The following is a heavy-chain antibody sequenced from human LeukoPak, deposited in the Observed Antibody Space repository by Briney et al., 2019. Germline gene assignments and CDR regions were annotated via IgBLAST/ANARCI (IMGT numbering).Heavy chain of an antibody. CDR1: EFSVGSNY. CDR2: IYSGGST. Sequence: GGSLRLSCAASEFSVGSNYMTWVRQAPGKGLEWVSLIYSGGSTYYADSVKGRFTISRDNSKNTLYLQMNSLRAEDTAVYYCASPIAARRNYMDVWGKGTTVTVSS. J-gene: IGHJ6*03. D-gene: IGHD6-6*01. V-gene: IGHV3-66*01. CDR3: ASPIAARRNYMDV.